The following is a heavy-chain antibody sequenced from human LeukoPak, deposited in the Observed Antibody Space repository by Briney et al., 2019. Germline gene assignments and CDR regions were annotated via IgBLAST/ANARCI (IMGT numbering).Heavy chain of an antibody. CDR1: GYTFTSHY. J-gene: IGHJ6*02. CDR2: INPSGGST. CDR3: ARDYPVAVYGMDV. V-gene: IGHV1-46*01. Sequence: ASVKVSCKASGYTFTSHYMHWVRQAPGQGLEWMGIINPSGGSTSYAQKFQGRVTMTRDTSTSTVYMELSSLRSEDTAVYYCARDYPVAVYGMDVWGQGTTVTVSS. D-gene: IGHD4-17*01.